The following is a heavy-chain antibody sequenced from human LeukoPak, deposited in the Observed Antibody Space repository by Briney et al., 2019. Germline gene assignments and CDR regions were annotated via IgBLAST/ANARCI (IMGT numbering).Heavy chain of an antibody. Sequence: PSETLSLTCTVSGGSISSYYWSWIRQPPGKGLEWIGYIYYSGSTNYNPSLKSRVTISVDTSKNQFSLKLSSVTAADTAVYYCARALWFGEPYNWFDPWGQGTLVTVSS. J-gene: IGHJ5*02. D-gene: IGHD3-10*01. CDR1: GGSISSYY. V-gene: IGHV4-59*01. CDR3: ARALWFGEPYNWFDP. CDR2: IYYSGST.